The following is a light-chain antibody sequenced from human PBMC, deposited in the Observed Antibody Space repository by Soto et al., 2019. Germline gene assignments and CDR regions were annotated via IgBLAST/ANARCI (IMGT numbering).Light chain of an antibody. CDR2: AAS. V-gene: IGKV1-39*01. J-gene: IGKJ1*01. Sequence: DIQMTQSPSSLSASVGDRVTITCRASQSISSYLNWYQQKPGKAPKLLIYAASSLQSGVPSRFSGSGSGTDFTLTISSLQPEDFATYYCYQSYSTHWTFGQGTKVEIK. CDR1: QSISSY. CDR3: YQSYSTHWT.